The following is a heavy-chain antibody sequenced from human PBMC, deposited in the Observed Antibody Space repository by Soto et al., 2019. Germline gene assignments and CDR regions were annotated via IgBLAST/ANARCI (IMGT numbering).Heavy chain of an antibody. CDR1: GFTFDDNA. Sequence: GGSLRLSCAFSGFTFDDNAMDLVGQAQEKGLEWVSGSTWKSDTGYADSVMGRFTISRDNAENSLYLQMNSLRAEDTPLYYCAISQDRGGRTTFIYWGQGTQVTVSS. D-gene: IGHD3-16*01. V-gene: IGHV3-9*01. CDR3: AISQDRGGRTTFIY. CDR2: STWKSDT. J-gene: IGHJ4*02.